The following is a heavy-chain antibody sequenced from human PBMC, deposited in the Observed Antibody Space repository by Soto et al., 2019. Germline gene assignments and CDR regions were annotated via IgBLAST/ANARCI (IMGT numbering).Heavy chain of an antibody. CDR1: GFPFSSHE. CDR2: MSPGGDIK. CDR3: ALDRIPGYPDYLDD. Sequence: QVQLMESGGDVVQPGGSLRLSCVVSGFPFSSHEFHWVRQAPGKGLEWLAVMSPGGDIKLYTDSVKGRFTISRDNSKNTLYLEMNSLRPEDTAIYHCALDRIPGYPDYLDDWGQGTLVTVSS. J-gene: IGHJ4*02. D-gene: IGHD3-9*01. V-gene: IGHV3-30-3*01.